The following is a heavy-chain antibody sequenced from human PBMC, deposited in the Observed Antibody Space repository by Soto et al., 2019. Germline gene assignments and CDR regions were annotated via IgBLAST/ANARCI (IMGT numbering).Heavy chain of an antibody. V-gene: IGHV1-18*01. D-gene: IGHD2-15*01. Sequence: ASVKVSCKASGYTFTSYGISWVRQAPGQGLEWMGWISAYNGNTNYAQKLQGRVTMTTDTSTSIAYMELRSLRSDDTAVYYCAREAGYCSGGSCYSTWFDPWGQGTLVTVSS. CDR1: GYTFTSYG. CDR3: AREAGYCSGGSCYSTWFDP. CDR2: ISAYNGNT. J-gene: IGHJ5*02.